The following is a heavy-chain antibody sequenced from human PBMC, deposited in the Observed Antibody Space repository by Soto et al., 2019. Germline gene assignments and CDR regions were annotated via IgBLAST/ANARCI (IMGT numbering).Heavy chain of an antibody. V-gene: IGHV3-23*01. D-gene: IGHD3-10*01. CDR2: ITFSGGSA. CDR3: AREPLLTESGPGGFDS. J-gene: IGHJ4*02. Sequence: EVQLLESGGGLVQPGGSLRLSCAASGFTFRNYPMSWVRQAPGKGLERVSGITFSGGSAYYADSVRGRFIISRDNSKNTVSVQLNSLRGDDTAVYYCAREPLLTESGPGGFDSWGQGVLVTVSS. CDR1: GFTFRNYP.